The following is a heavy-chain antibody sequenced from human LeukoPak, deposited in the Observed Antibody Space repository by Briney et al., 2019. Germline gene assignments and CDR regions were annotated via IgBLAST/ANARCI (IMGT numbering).Heavy chain of an antibody. CDR1: GFTFGNYW. D-gene: IGHD6-19*01. CDR3: ARGSGWYFP. J-gene: IGHJ5*02. V-gene: IGHV3-7*01. CDR2: IKQDGSEN. Sequence: GGSLRLSRAASGFTFGNYWMSWVRQAPGKGLEWVANIKQDGSENYYVDSVKGRFTISRDNAKNSLYLQMNSLRAEDTAVYYCARGSGWYFPWGQGTLVTVSS.